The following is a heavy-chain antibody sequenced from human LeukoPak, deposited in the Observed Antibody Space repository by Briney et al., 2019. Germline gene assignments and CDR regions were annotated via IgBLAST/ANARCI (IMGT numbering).Heavy chain of an antibody. V-gene: IGHV1-69*05. CDR3: ARERTIAARLGYYYYYMDV. Sequence: ASVKVSCKASGGTFSSYAISWVRQAPGQGLEWMGGIIPIFGTANYAQKFQGRVTITTDESTSTAYMELSSLRSEDTAVYYCARERTIAARLGYYYYYMDVWGKGTTVTVSS. D-gene: IGHD6-13*01. CDR1: GGTFSSYA. J-gene: IGHJ6*03. CDR2: IIPIFGTA.